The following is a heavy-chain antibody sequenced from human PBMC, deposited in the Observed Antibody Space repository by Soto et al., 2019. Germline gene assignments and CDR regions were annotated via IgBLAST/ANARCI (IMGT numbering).Heavy chain of an antibody. D-gene: IGHD3-3*01. CDR1: GFIFGAHA. Sequence: PGGSLRLSCAASGFIFGAHAMSWVRQAPGKGLEWVGFIRSKAYGGTTEYAASVKGRFTISRDDSKSIAYLQMNSLKTEDTAVYYCTRSYDFWGGYWFWFDPWGQGTLVTVSS. CDR2: IRSKAYGGTT. CDR3: TRSYDFWGGYWFWFDP. J-gene: IGHJ5*02. V-gene: IGHV3-49*04.